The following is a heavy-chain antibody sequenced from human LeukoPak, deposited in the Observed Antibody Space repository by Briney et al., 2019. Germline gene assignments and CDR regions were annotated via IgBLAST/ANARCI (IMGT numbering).Heavy chain of an antibody. J-gene: IGHJ4*02. CDR3: AREDSSSSGDY. Sequence: PGGSLRLSCAASGSTFSSYWMSWVRQAPGKGLEWVANIKQDGSEKYNVDSVKGRFTISRDNAKNSLYLQMNSLRAEDTAVYYCAREDSSSSGDYWGQGTLVTVSS. CDR1: GSTFSSYW. CDR2: IKQDGSEK. D-gene: IGHD6-6*01. V-gene: IGHV3-7*01.